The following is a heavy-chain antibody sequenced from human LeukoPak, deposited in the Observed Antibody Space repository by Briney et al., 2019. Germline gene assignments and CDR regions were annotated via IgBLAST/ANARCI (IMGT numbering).Heavy chain of an antibody. V-gene: IGHV3-23*01. CDR2: ISRSGGST. J-gene: IGHJ4*02. CDR3: AKARSGYTYGSGF. CDR1: GFTFSSYA. Sequence: GGSLRLSCAASGFTFSSYAMNWVRQAPGKGLEWVSGISRSGGSTYYADSVKGRFTISRDNSKNTLYLQMNSLRAEDTAVYYCAKARSGYTYGSGFCGQGTLVTVSS. D-gene: IGHD5-18*01.